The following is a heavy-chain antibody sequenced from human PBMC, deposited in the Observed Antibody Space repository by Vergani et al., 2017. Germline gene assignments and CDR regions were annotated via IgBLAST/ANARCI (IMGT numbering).Heavy chain of an antibody. J-gene: IGHJ4*02. D-gene: IGHD1-26*01. V-gene: IGHV1-69*02. Sequence: QVQLVQSGAEVKKPGSSVKVSCKASGGTFSSYTLSWVRQAPGQGLEWMGRTIPILGIANYAQKFQGRVTITADKSTSTAYMELSSLRSEDTAVYYCARHLVGATGFDYWGQGTLVTGSS. CDR2: TIPILGIA. CDR3: ARHLVGATGFDY. CDR1: GGTFSSYT.